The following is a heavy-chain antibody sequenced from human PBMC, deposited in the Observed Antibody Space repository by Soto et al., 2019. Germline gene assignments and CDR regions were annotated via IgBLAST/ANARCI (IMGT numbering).Heavy chain of an antibody. V-gene: IGHV3-23*01. CDR3: ASSGEYSSSSFLDY. CDR1: GFTFSSYA. J-gene: IGHJ4*02. Sequence: GGSLRLSCAASGFTFSSYAMSWVRQAPGKGLEWVSAISGSGGSTYYADSVKGRFTISRDNSKNTLYLQMNSLRAEDTAVYYCASSGEYSSSSFLDYWGQGTLVTVPQ. D-gene: IGHD6-6*01. CDR2: ISGSGGST.